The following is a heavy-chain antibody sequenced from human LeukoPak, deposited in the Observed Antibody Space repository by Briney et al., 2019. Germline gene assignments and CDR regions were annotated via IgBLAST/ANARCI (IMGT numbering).Heavy chain of an antibody. Sequence: GASVKVSCKASGYTFTSYGISWVRQAPGQGLEWMGWISAYNGNTNYAQKLQARVTMTTDTSTSTAYMELRSLRSDDTAVYYCARGLPTGGYYYYYMDVWGKGTTVTVSS. V-gene: IGHV1-18*01. CDR1: GYTFTSYG. D-gene: IGHD3-10*01. CDR3: ARGLPTGGYYYYYMDV. CDR2: ISAYNGNT. J-gene: IGHJ6*03.